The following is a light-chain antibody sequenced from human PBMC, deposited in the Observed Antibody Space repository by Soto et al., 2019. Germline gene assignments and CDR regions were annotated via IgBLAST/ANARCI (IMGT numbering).Light chain of an antibody. CDR1: SSDVGVYNS. J-gene: IGLJ1*01. CDR2: DVS. Sequence: LTQPPSASGSPGQSVTISCTGTSSDVGVYNSVSWYQQHPAQAPKLMIYDVSKRPSGVPDRFSGSKSGNTASLTVSGLQAEDEADYYCSSYAGTHIVFGTGTKVTVL. V-gene: IGLV2-8*01. CDR3: SSYAGTHIV.